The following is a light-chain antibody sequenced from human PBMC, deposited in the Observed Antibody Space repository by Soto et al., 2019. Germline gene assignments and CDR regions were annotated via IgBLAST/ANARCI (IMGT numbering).Light chain of an antibody. CDR1: SSDVGSYNF. CDR2: DVN. J-gene: IGLJ1*01. V-gene: IGLV2-14*03. Sequence: QSALTQPAPVSGSPGQSITISCTGTSSDVGSYNFVSWYQHHPGKVPKLIIFDVNNRPSGISNRFSGSKSDNTASLTISGLQAEDEADYYCTSYTNSGTYILGTGTKLTVL. CDR3: TSYTNSGTYI.